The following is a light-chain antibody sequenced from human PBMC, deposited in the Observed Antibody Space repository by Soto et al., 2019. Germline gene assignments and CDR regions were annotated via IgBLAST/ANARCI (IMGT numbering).Light chain of an antibody. V-gene: IGLV1-44*01. CDR3: AAWDDSLNAYV. CDR2: GNN. J-gene: IGLJ1*01. Sequence: QSALTQPASVSGSRGQSIIISCVGRNTDVGQDKSVSWYQQGPGKAPKVLIYGNNQRPSGVPERFSGSKSGTSASLAISGLQSEDEADYYCAAWDDSLNAYVFGTGTKLTVL. CDR1: NTDVGQDKS.